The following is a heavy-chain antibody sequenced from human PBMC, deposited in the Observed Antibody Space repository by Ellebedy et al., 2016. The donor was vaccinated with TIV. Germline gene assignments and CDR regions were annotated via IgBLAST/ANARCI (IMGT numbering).Heavy chain of an antibody. CDR2: INPNSGGT. CDR1: GYTFTGYY. J-gene: IGHJ4*02. D-gene: IGHD3-10*01. Sequence: AASVKVSCKASGYTFTGYYMHWARQAPGQGLEWMGWINPNSGGTNYAQKFQGRVTMTRDTSISTAYMELSRLRSDDTAVYYCARDAVRGVIITGDYFDYWGQGTLVTVSS. CDR3: ARDAVRGVIITGDYFDY. V-gene: IGHV1-2*02.